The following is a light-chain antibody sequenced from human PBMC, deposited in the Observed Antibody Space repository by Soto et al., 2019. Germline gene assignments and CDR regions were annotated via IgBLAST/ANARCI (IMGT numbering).Light chain of an antibody. Sequence: QSALTQPASVSGSPGQSITISCTGTSSDVGGYNYVSWYQQHPGKAPKLMIYEVSNRPSGVSNRFSGPKSGNTASLTISGLQAEDEADYYCSSYTSSSTPMFGGGTKLTVL. CDR2: EVS. CDR3: SSYTSSSTPM. CDR1: SSDVGGYNY. J-gene: IGLJ3*02. V-gene: IGLV2-14*01.